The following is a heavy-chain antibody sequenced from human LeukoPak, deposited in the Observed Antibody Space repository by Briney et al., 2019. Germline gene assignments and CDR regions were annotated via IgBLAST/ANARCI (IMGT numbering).Heavy chain of an antibody. J-gene: IGHJ5*02. V-gene: IGHV3-74*01. Sequence: PGGSLRLSCEASGLTFSNSWTHWVRQIPGKGLVWVSRMYGDMRDISYADSVKGRFTISRDNAKNTVYLQMNSLRGEDTAVYYCARDLGLRGSTWGQGTLVTVSS. CDR2: MYGDMRDI. CDR3: ARDLGLRGST. CDR1: GLTFSNSW. D-gene: IGHD5-12*01.